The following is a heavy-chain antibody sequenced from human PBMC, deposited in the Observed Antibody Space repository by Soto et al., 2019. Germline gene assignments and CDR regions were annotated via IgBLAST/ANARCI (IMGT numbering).Heavy chain of an antibody. Sequence: QITLKESGPTLVKPTQTLTLTCTFSGFSLNTSGVGVGWIRQPPGKALEWLALIYWDDDKRYSPSLKSRLTLTKDASNNQVVLTMPHMDPVDTGTYYGPHRPYGDYPIDYWGQGTLVTVSS. V-gene: IGHV2-5*02. CDR3: PHRPYGDYPIDY. D-gene: IGHD4-17*01. CDR2: IYWDDDK. CDR1: GFSLNTSGVG. J-gene: IGHJ4*02.